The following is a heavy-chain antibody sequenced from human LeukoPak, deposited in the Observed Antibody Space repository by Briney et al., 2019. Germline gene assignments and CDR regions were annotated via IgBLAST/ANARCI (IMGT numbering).Heavy chain of an antibody. Sequence: SSETLSLTCTVSGGSVSSGSYYWSWIRQPPGKGLEWIGYIYYSGSTNYNPSLKSRVTISVDTSKNQFSLELSSVTAADTAVYYCARGPRVLRYFDWLLPYYLDYWGQGTLVTVSS. CDR1: GGSVSSGSYY. V-gene: IGHV4-61*01. J-gene: IGHJ4*02. CDR3: ARGPRVLRYFDWLLPYYLDY. CDR2: IYYSGST. D-gene: IGHD3-9*01.